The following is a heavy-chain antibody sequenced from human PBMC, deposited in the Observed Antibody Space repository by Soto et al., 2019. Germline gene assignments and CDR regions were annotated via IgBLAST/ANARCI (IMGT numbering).Heavy chain of an antibody. CDR1: GGSISSYY. V-gene: IGHV4-59*01. CDR3: ARRRITMVRGVIHYGMDV. D-gene: IGHD3-10*01. CDR2: IYYSGST. J-gene: IGHJ6*02. Sequence: PSETLSLTCTASGGSISSYYWSWIRQPPGKGLEWIGYIYYSGSTNYNPSLKSRVTISVDTSKNQFSLKLCSVTAADTAVYYCARRRITMVRGVIHYGMDVWGQVTTVTVSS.